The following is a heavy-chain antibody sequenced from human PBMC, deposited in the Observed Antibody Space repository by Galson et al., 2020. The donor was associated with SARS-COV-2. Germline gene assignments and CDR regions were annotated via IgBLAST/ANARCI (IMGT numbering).Heavy chain of an antibody. Sequence: SETLSLTCAVYGGSFSGYYWSWIRQPPGKGLEWIGEINHSGSTNYNPSLKSRVTISVDTSKNQFSLKLSSVTAADTAVYYCARDLELRTGTTFYYYYGMDVWGQGTTVTVSS. J-gene: IGHJ6*02. D-gene: IGHD1-7*01. V-gene: IGHV4-34*01. CDR1: GGSFSGYY. CDR3: ARDLELRTGTTFYYYYGMDV. CDR2: INHSGST.